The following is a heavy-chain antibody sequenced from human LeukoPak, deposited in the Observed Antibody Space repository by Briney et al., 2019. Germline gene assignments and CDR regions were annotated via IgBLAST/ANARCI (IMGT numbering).Heavy chain of an antibody. CDR2: VSSSSSYI. CDR3: ARDPSSGWYLKGWFDP. Sequence: GGSLRLSCAASGFTFSSYSMNWVRQAPGKGLEWVSSVSSSSSYIYYADSVKGRFTISRDNAKNSLYLQMNSLRAEDTAVYYCARDPSSGWYLKGWFDPWGQGTLVTVSS. J-gene: IGHJ5*02. CDR1: GFTFSSYS. D-gene: IGHD6-19*01. V-gene: IGHV3-21*01.